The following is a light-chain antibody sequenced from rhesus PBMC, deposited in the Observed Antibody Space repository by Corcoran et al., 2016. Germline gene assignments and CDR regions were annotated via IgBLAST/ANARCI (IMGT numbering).Light chain of an antibody. J-gene: IGKJ1*01. CDR2: KAS. CDR1: QSISSW. CDR3: QQYTSRPRT. Sequence: DIQMTQSPSSLSASVGDTVTITCRASQSISSWLAWYQQKPGKAPNLLIYKASSLQSGVPSRFSGSGSGTNFTLTISGLQTEDFATYYCQQYTSRPRTFGQGTKVEIK. V-gene: IGKV1-22*01.